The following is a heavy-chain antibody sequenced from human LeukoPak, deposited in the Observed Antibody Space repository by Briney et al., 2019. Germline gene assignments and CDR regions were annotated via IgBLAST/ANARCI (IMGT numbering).Heavy chain of an antibody. J-gene: IGHJ6*03. CDR2: IHHSGST. V-gene: IGHV4-4*02. Sequence: SETLSLTCAVSGGSLSSRNWWSWVRQPPGKGLEWIAEIHHSGSTNYNPSLKSRVTISVDTSKNQFSLKLSSVTAAGTAVYYCARVTKRAYYYYYYYMEVWGKGTTVTVSS. CDR1: GGSLSSRNW. D-gene: IGHD3-3*01. CDR3: ARVTKRAYYYYYYYMEV.